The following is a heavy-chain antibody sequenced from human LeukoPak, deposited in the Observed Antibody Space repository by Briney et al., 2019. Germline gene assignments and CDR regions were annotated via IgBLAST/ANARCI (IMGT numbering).Heavy chain of an antibody. Sequence: GESLGISGKGSGYSFSAYWIGWVRQMPGKGLELMGIIYPADSDTRYSPSFQGQVTISADRSINTAYLQWSNLKASDTAIYYCARQECSGVTCFSGNWFDPLVQGTLVTVSS. D-gene: IGHD2-15*01. V-gene: IGHV5-51*01. CDR3: ARQECSGVTCFSGNWFDP. J-gene: IGHJ5*02. CDR2: IYPADSDT. CDR1: GYSFSAYW.